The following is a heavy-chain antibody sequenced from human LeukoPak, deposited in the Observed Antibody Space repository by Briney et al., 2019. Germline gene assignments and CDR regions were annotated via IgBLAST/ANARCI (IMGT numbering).Heavy chain of an antibody. Sequence: QPGGSLRLSCAASRFTFSSYAMHWVRQAPGKGLEYVSAISGNGGSTYYADSVKGRFTISRDNSKNTLYLQMGSLRAEDMAVYYCARGVGQGEFDYWGQGTLVTVSS. J-gene: IGHJ4*02. D-gene: IGHD3-16*01. CDR2: ISGNGGST. CDR1: RFTFSSYA. V-gene: IGHV3-64*02. CDR3: ARGVGQGEFDY.